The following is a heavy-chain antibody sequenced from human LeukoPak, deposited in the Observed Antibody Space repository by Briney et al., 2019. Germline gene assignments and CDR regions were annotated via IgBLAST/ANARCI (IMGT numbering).Heavy chain of an antibody. CDR1: CCSFISYW. V-gene: IGHV5-51*01. D-gene: IGHD4/OR15-4a*01. Sequence: GAALQILSWGSCCSFISYWIGSLRRLPGKGLEGMGMIYPGNSDTRYNPSFQGRVTISADKSMSTSYLQWSSPKASDTSMYYCARSAYGGYVDYWGQGTLVTVSS. J-gene: IGHJ4*02. CDR3: ARSAYGGYVDY. CDR2: IYPGNSDT.